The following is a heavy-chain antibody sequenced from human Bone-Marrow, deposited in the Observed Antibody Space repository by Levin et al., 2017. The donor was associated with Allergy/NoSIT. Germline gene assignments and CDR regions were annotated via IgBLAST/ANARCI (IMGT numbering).Heavy chain of an antibody. CDR1: GFTFDAYA. V-gene: IGHV3-9*01. CDR3: AKDMTTAPNDAFDI. Sequence: GGSLRLSCAASGFTFDAYAMHWVRQTPRKGLEWVSGISWNSRIIGYADSVKGRFTISRDNAKNSLYLQMNSLRPDDTALYYCAKDMTTAPNDAFDIWGQGTTVTVSS. J-gene: IGHJ3*02. CDR2: ISWNSRII. D-gene: IGHD4-17*01.